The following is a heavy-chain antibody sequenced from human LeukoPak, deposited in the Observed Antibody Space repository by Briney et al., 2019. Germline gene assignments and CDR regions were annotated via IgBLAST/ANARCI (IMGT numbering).Heavy chain of an antibody. D-gene: IGHD3-16*01. V-gene: IGHV1-46*01. CDR3: ARVDQLAREYVFDY. Sequence: ASVKVSCKASGGTFSSYAISWVRQAPGQGLEWMGIINPSGGSTSYAQKFQGRVTMTRDTSTSTVYMELSSLRSEDTAVYYCARVDQLAREYVFDYWGQGTLVTVSS. CDR2: INPSGGST. CDR1: GGTFSSYA. J-gene: IGHJ4*02.